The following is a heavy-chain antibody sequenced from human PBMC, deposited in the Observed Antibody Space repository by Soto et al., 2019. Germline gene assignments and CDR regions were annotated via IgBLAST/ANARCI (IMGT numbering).Heavy chain of an antibody. V-gene: IGHV4-59*01. J-gene: IGHJ6*03. CDR2: VSYSGST. D-gene: IGHD3-16*01. Sequence: SETLSLTCTVSGGSISSDYWTWIRQPPGKGLEWIGYVSYSGSTNYNPSLKSRVTMSVDTSKNQFSLKLSSVTDADTAVYYCARAPAILGGGNLWTHREYPHYYMDVWGKGTTVTVSS. CDR3: ARAPAILGGGNLWTHREYPHYYMDV. CDR1: GGSISSDY.